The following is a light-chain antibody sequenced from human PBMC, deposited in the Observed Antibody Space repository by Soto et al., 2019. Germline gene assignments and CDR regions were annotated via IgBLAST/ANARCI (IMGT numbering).Light chain of an antibody. CDR2: EVS. CDR1: SSDIGDYTH. CDR3: SSYTSKSSLI. V-gene: IGLV2-14*01. Sequence: QSALTQPASVSGSPGQSITISCTGTSSDIGDYTHVSWYQQHPGKAPKLIIYEVSDRPSGVSNRFSGSKSGNTASLTISGLQTEDEADYYCSSYTSKSSLIFGGGTKLTVL. J-gene: IGLJ2*01.